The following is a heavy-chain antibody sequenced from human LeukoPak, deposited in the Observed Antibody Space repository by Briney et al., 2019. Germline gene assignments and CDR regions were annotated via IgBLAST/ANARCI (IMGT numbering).Heavy chain of an antibody. CDR3: AKDRDIVVVVAATLDY. V-gene: IGHV3-23*01. Sequence: GGSLRLSCAASGFTFSSYAMSWVRQAPGKGLEWVSAISGSGGSTYYADSVKGRFTISRDNFKNTLYLQMNSLRAEDTAVYYCAKDRDIVVVVAATLDYWGQGTLVTVSS. CDR2: ISGSGGST. D-gene: IGHD2-15*01. J-gene: IGHJ4*02. CDR1: GFTFSSYA.